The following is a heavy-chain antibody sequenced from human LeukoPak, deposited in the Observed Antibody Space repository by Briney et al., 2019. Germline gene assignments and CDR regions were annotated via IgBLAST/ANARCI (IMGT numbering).Heavy chain of an antibody. Sequence: GRSLRLSCAASGFTFSSYAMHWVRQAPGKGLEWVAVISYDGSNKYYADSVKGRFTISRDNSQNTLYLQMNSLRAEDTAVYYCARAAADIYYYYYMDVWGKGTTFTVSS. CDR3: ARAAADIYYYYYMDV. V-gene: IGHV3-30*04. D-gene: IGHD6-13*01. J-gene: IGHJ6*03. CDR2: ISYDGSNK. CDR1: GFTFSSYA.